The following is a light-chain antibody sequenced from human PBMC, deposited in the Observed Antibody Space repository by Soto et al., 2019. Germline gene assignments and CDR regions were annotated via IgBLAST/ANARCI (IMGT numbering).Light chain of an antibody. J-gene: IGLJ2*01. Sequence: QSVLTQPPSASGTPGQRVTVSCSGGGSNIGSNHVYWYQQFPGTAPKLLIYRNDQRPSGVPDRFSGSKSGTSGSLAISELRSEDEADYYCAAWDDSLRGVLFGGGTKVTVL. CDR2: RND. CDR3: AAWDDSLRGVL. CDR1: GSNIGSNH. V-gene: IGLV1-47*01.